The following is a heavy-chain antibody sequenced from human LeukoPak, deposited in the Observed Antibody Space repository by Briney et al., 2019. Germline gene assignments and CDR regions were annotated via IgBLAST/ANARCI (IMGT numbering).Heavy chain of an antibody. D-gene: IGHD2-2*03. CDR1: GYTFTGYY. J-gene: IGHJ4*02. CDR2: INPNSGCT. Sequence: GASVKVSCKASGYTFTGYYMHWVRQAPGQGLEWIGWINPNSGCTNYAQKFQGRVTMTRDTSISTAYMELSRLRSDDTAVYYCASSLDIVVVPAAISLDYWGQGTLVTVSS. CDR3: ASSLDIVVVPAAISLDY. V-gene: IGHV1-2*02.